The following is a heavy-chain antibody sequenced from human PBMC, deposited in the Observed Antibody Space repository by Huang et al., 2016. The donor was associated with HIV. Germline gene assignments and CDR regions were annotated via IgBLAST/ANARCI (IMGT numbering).Heavy chain of an antibody. CDR3: AKSAYGDLDY. V-gene: IGHV1-8*02. Sequence: QVHLVQSGAEVKKPGASVKVSCKASGYTFTNYDINWVRQAPGRGLGWSGWMNPNTGNTGFAQSFQGRVTMTRKTSITTAYMELTSLTSEDTAVYYCAKSAYGDLDYWGLGTLVIVSS. J-gene: IGHJ4*02. CDR1: GYTFTNYD. CDR2: MNPNTGNT. D-gene: IGHD4-17*01.